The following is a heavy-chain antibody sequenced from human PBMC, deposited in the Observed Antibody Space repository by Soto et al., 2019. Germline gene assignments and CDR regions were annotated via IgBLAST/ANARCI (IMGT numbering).Heavy chain of an antibody. CDR1: GGSISSGGYY. J-gene: IGHJ4*02. V-gene: IGHV4-39*07. CDR2: INHSGST. CDR3: ARAGYSYGYSNY. Sequence: SETLSLTCTVSGGSISSGGYYWYWIRQPPGKGLEWIGEINHSGSTNYNPSLKSRVTISVDTSKNQFSLKLSSVTAADTAVYYCARAGYSYGYSNYWGQGTLVTVSS. D-gene: IGHD5-18*01.